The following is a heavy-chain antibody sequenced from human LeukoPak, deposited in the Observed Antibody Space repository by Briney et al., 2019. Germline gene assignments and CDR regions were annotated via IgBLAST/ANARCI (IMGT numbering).Heavy chain of an antibody. V-gene: IGHV1-18*01. CDR2: ISVYNGNT. Sequence: ASVKVSCKASGYTFTSYGISWVRQAPGQGLEWMGWISVYNGNTNYAQKLQGRVTMTTDTSTSTAYMELRSLRSDDTAVYYCARVLRYCSSTSCYCWFDPWGQGTLVTVSS. CDR1: GYTFTSYG. J-gene: IGHJ5*02. CDR3: ARVLRYCSSTSCYCWFDP. D-gene: IGHD2-2*01.